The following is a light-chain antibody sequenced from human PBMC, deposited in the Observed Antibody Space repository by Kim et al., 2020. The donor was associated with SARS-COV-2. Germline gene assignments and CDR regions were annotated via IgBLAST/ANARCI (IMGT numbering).Light chain of an antibody. Sequence: ASPGETVTLSCRATESVSTSLAWYQQRPGQAPTLLIYGASTRATGIPARFTGSGSGSQFTLTIRGLQSEDFAVYHCHQYHTWPYSFGRGTKVDTK. CDR2: GAS. V-gene: IGKV3-15*01. CDR3: HQYHTWPYS. CDR1: ESVSTS. J-gene: IGKJ2*03.